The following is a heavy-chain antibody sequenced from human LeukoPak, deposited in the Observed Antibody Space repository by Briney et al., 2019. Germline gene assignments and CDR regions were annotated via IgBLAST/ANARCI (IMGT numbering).Heavy chain of an antibody. D-gene: IGHD6-13*01. Sequence: SETPSLTCAVSGYSISSGYYWGWFRQPPGKGLEWIGCMYHSGSTYYNPSLKSRVTISVDTSKNQFSLKLSSVTAADTAVYYCARQGGSSSPYYYYYMDAWGKGTTVTVSS. CDR1: GYSISSGYY. J-gene: IGHJ6*03. CDR3: ARQGGSSSPYYYYYMDA. CDR2: MYHSGST. V-gene: IGHV4-38-2*01.